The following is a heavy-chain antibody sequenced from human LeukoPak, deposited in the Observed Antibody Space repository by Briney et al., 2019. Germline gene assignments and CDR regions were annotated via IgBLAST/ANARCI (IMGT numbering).Heavy chain of an antibody. CDR3: ARAPSAMVRDYFDD. CDR2: ISGSSSHI. D-gene: IGHD5-18*01. Sequence: GGSLRLSCAASGFTFSSYSMGWVRQAPRTGLEWVSSISGSSSHIYSADSMKGRFTTSRDNDKNTPYLQMNSRRADATAVYYCARAPSAMVRDYFDDWGQGTLVTVSS. V-gene: IGHV3-21*01. CDR1: GFTFSSYS. J-gene: IGHJ4*02.